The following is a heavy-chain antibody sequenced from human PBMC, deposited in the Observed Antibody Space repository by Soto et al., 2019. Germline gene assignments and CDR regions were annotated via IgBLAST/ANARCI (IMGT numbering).Heavy chain of an antibody. CDR2: ISPNATTI. CDR1: GFTFSSYE. D-gene: IGHD3-10*02. V-gene: IGHV3-48*03. Sequence: EVQLVESGGGLVQPGGSLRLSCAASGFTFSSYEMNWVRQAPGKGLEWVAYISPNATTIYYADSVKGRFTISRDNAKNSPYLQMHSLRVEDTAVFYWAKAAGTLVRGVYGLDGWGQGTTVT. J-gene: IGHJ6*02. CDR3: AKAAGTLVRGVYGLDG.